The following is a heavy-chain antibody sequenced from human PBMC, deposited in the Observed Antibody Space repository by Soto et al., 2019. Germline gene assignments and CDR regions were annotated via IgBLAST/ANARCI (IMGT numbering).Heavy chain of an antibody. Sequence: GASVKVSCKASGYTFTSNDINWVRQATGQGLEWMGWMNPNSGNTDYAQKFQGRVTMTRNTSISTAYMELSSLRSEDTAVYYCARVLIQIWSGYTLDVWGQGTTVTVSS. J-gene: IGHJ6*02. D-gene: IGHD3-3*01. CDR1: GYTFTSND. CDR3: ARVLIQIWSGYTLDV. V-gene: IGHV1-8*01. CDR2: MNPNSGNT.